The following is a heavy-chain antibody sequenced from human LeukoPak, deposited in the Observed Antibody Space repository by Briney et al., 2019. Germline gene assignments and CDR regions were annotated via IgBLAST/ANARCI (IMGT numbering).Heavy chain of an antibody. J-gene: IGHJ4*02. CDR1: GFPFSSFW. CDR2: IKQDGSQR. Sequence: GGSLRLSCAASGFPFSSFWMTWVRQAPGKGPEWVANIKQDGSQRYYVDSVRGRFTISRDNAKNSLFLQMNGLRAEDTAVYYCARRGGSSSRRSPIDYWGQGTLVTVSS. D-gene: IGHD6-6*01. V-gene: IGHV3-7*01. CDR3: ARRGGSSSRRSPIDY.